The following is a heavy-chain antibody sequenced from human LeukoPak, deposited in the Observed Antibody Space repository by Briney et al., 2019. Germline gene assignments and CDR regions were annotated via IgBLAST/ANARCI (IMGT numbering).Heavy chain of an antibody. D-gene: IGHD2-15*01. CDR3: VVGGSPGY. CDR1: GLAFSAYK. V-gene: IGHV3-74*01. J-gene: IGHJ4*02. CDR2: ISTDGYST. Sequence: GGSLRLSCAASGLAFSAYKMHWVRQAPRKGLVWVSRISTDGYSTDYADFVQGRFTASRDNTKNTWSLEMNSLRAEDTAVYYCVVGGSPGYWGQGTLVTVSS.